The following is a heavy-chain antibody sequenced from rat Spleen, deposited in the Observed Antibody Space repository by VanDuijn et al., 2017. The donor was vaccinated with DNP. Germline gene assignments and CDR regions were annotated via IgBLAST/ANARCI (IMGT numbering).Heavy chain of an antibody. CDR3: ARDYSAYFKY. D-gene: IGHD1-1*01. CDR1: GFALTDYH. CDR2: MWYDGDT. Sequence: QVQLKESGPGLVQPSQTLSLACTVSGFALTDYHVHWVRQPSGKGPEWMGKMWYDGDTAYNSALKSRLSISRDTSKSQVFLKMNSLQTEDTATYYCARDYSAYFKYWGQGLMVTVSS. J-gene: IGHJ2*01. V-gene: IGHV2-32*01.